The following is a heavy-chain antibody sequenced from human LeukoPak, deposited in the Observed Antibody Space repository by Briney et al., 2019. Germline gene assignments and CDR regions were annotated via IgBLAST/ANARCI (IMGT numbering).Heavy chain of an antibody. D-gene: IGHD3-10*01. Sequence: SETLSLTCTVSGVSINGSYWSWIRQPPGKGLEWMGYIYYSGTTNYNPSLRSRVTISVDTSKSQFSLKLSSVTAADTAVYYCAREVLDYSGSGTYYRHFDFWGQGTLVTVSS. J-gene: IGHJ4*02. CDR2: IYYSGTT. CDR3: AREVLDYSGSGTYYRHFDF. CDR1: GVSINGSY. V-gene: IGHV4-59*01.